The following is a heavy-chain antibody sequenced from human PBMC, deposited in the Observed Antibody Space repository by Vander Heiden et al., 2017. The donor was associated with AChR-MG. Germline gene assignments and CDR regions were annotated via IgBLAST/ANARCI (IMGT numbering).Heavy chain of an antibody. CDR3: ARGFEIAAAVNYYYGMDV. V-gene: IGHV3-30-3*01. D-gene: IGHD6-13*01. CDR1: GFTFSSSA. Sequence: QVQLVESGGGVVQPGRSLRPSCAASGFTFSSSAMHWVRQAPGKGLEWVAVISYDGSNKYYADSVKGRFTISRDNSKNTLYLQMNSLRAEDTAVYYCARGFEIAAAVNYYYGMDVWGQGTTVTVSS. CDR2: ISYDGSNK. J-gene: IGHJ6*02.